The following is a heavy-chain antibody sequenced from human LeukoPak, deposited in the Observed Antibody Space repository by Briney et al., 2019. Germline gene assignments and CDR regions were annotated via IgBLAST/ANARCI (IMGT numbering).Heavy chain of an antibody. Sequence: GGSLRLSCAASGFTFSSYAMSWVRQAPGKGLEWVSAISGSGGSTYYADSVKGRFTISRDNSKKTLYLQMNSLKAEDTAVYYCAKVSARYIVVVPAARYFDYWGQGTLVTVSS. D-gene: IGHD2-2*01. CDR1: GFTFSSYA. CDR2: ISGSGGST. V-gene: IGHV3-23*01. J-gene: IGHJ4*02. CDR3: AKVSARYIVVVPAARYFDY.